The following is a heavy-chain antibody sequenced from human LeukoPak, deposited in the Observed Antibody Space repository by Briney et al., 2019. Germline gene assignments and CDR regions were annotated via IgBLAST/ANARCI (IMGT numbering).Heavy chain of an antibody. CDR1: GFTFSSYE. V-gene: IGHV3-48*03. J-gene: IGHJ6*02. CDR3: ARGIAAAGGPPGYYYGMDV. D-gene: IGHD6-13*01. Sequence: PGGSLRLSCAASGFTFSSYEMNWVRQAPGKGLEWVSYISSSGSTIYYADSVKGRFTISRDNAKNSLYLQMNSLRAEDTAVYYCARGIAAAGGPPGYYYGMDVWGQGTTVTVSS. CDR2: ISSSGSTI.